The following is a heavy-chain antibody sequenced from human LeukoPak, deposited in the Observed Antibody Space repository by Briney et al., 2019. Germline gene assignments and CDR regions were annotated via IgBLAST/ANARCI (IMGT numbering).Heavy chain of an antibody. CDR3: ARGSMIVVSNGLDV. CDR2: IIPILGIA. Sequence: SVKVSCKASGGTFSSYAISWVRQAPGQGLEWMGRIIPILGIANYAQKFQGRVTITADKSTSTAYMELSSLRSEDTAVYYCARGSMIVVSNGLDVWGQGTTVTVSS. V-gene: IGHV1-69*04. D-gene: IGHD3-22*01. J-gene: IGHJ6*02. CDR1: GGTFSSYA.